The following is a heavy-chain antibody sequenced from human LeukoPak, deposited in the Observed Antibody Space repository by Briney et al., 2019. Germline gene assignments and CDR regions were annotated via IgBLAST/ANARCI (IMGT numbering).Heavy chain of an antibody. Sequence: GASVKVSCKASGFTFTSSAMQWVRQARGQRLEWIGWIVVGSGNTIYAQKFQGRVTMTEDTSTDTAYMELSSLRSEDTAVYYCATGLWFGKYLDVWGKGTTVTISS. CDR1: GFTFTSSA. V-gene: IGHV1-58*02. D-gene: IGHD3-10*01. CDR3: ATGLWFGKYLDV. J-gene: IGHJ6*04. CDR2: IVVGSGNT.